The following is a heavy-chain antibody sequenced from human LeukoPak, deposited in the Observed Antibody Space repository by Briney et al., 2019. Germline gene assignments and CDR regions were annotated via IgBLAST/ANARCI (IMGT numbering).Heavy chain of an antibody. J-gene: IGHJ4*02. Sequence: GRSLRISCAACGFTFDDYAMHWLRQAPGKGLEWVSGISWNSGSISYADSVKGRFTISRDNAKNSLYLQMNRLRAEYMVLYYCTKDGGSGSYYSPAHFDSWGQRTLVTVSS. CDR2: ISWNSGSI. CDR3: TKDGGSGSYYSPAHFDS. D-gene: IGHD3-10*01. CDR1: GFTFDDYA. V-gene: IGHV3-9*03.